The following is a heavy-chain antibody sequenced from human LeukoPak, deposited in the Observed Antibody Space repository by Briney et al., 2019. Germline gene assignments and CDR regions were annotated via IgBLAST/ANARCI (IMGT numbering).Heavy chain of an antibody. V-gene: IGHV3-64D*06. CDR2: ISSNGGRT. D-gene: IGHD3-3*01. J-gene: IGHJ4*02. CDR1: GFIFSNYD. CDR3: VKMYDGY. Sequence: GGSLRLSCSASGFIFSNYDMHWVRQAPGKGLEYVSAISSNGGRTYYADPVKGRFTISRDNSKNTLYLQMSSLRAEDTAVYYCVKMYDGYWGQGTLVTVSS.